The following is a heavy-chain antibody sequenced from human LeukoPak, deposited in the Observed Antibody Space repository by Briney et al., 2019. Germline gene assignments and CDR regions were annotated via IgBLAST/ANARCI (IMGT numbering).Heavy chain of an antibody. D-gene: IGHD6-13*01. CDR1: GLTFSSYS. CDR2: ISSSSSYI. V-gene: IGHV3-21*01. J-gene: IGHJ4*02. Sequence: GGSLSLSCAASGLTFSSYSMNWVRQAQRKGLEWVSSISSSSSYIYYADSVKGRFTISRDNAKNSLYLQMNSLRAEDTAVYYCAKMTAAGDYWGQGTLVTVSS. CDR3: AKMTAAGDY.